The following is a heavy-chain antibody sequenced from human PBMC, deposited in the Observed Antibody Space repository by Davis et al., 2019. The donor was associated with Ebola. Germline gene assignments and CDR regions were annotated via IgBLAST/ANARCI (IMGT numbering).Heavy chain of an antibody. CDR2: IYYSGST. Sequence: SETLSLTCTVSGGSISSYYWSWIRQPPGKGLEWIGYIYYSGSTNYNPSLKSRVTISVDTSKNQFSLKLSSVTAADTAVYYCARGRGFMVRGVIIQWGQGTLVTVSS. V-gene: IGHV4-59*12. CDR1: GGSISSYY. CDR3: ARGRGFMVRGVIIQ. J-gene: IGHJ4*02. D-gene: IGHD3-10*01.